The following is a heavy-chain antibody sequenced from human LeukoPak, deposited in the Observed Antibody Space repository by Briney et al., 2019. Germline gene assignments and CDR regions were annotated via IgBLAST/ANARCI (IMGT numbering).Heavy chain of an antibody. CDR1: GGSISSSSYY. CDR2: IYYSGST. D-gene: IGHD3-9*01. CDR3: ARHGALRYFDWLFTAFDI. J-gene: IGHJ3*02. Sequence: SETLSLTCTVSGGSISSSSYYWGWIRQPPGKGLEWIGSIYYSGSTYCNPSLKSRVTISVDTSKNQFSLKLSSVTAADTAVYYCARHGALRYFDWLFTAFDIWGQGTMVTVSS. V-gene: IGHV4-39*01.